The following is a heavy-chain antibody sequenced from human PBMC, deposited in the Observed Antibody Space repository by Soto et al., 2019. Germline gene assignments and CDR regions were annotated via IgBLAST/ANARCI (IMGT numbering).Heavy chain of an antibody. CDR2: ISYDGNNK. D-gene: IGHD4-17*01. V-gene: IGHV3-30*18. CDR1: GFIFSTYG. J-gene: IGHJ4*02. CDR3: AKDLLLTTITTVGD. Sequence: GGSLRLSCAASGFIFSTYGMHWVRQAPGKGLEWLSVISYDGNNKYYADSVKGRFTISRDNSKNMLWLQMDSLRTKDTAVYYCAKDLLLTTITTVGDWGQGTLVTVSS.